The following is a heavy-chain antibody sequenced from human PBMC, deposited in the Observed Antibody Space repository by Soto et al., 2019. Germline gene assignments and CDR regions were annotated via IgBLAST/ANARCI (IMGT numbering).Heavy chain of an antibody. J-gene: IGHJ4*02. D-gene: IGHD1-26*01. CDR2: IGPESGAT. Sequence: ASVKVSCNASRYTFTGHYIHWVRQAPEQGPEWMGEIGPESGATRYAKKFQGRVTMTRDTSITTVYMELNNLSPDDTAVYYCGRGRSGQIVVFYWGQGTPVTVS. CDR3: GRGRSGQIVVFY. CDR1: RYTFTGHY. V-gene: IGHV1-2*02.